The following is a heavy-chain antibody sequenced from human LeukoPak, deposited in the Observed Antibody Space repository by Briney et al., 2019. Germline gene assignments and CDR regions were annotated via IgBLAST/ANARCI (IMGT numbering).Heavy chain of an antibody. CDR1: GFTFDDYG. D-gene: IGHD3-22*01. CDR2: INWNDGST. Sequence: GGSLRLSCAASGFTFDDYGMSWVRHAPGKGLEWVSGINWNDGSTGYADSVKGRFTISRDNAKNSLYLQMNSLRAEDTALYYCARNTYYYDSSGYYGVGDYWGQGTLVTVSS. V-gene: IGHV3-20*04. J-gene: IGHJ4*02. CDR3: ARNTYYYDSSGYYGVGDY.